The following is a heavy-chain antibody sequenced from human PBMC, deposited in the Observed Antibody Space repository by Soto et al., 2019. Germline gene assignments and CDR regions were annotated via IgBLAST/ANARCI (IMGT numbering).Heavy chain of an antibody. CDR2: SFHSGTT. D-gene: IGHD2-15*01. CDR1: GDSISSGNW. J-gene: IGHJ4*02. V-gene: IGHV4-4*02. CDR3: ARTARYCSGGSCYQDY. Sequence: SETLSLTCDVSGDSISSGNWWSWVRQPPGRGLEWIGESFHSGTTNYNPSLKSRVTISVDKSKNHFSLHLASVTAADTAFFFCARTARYCSGGSCYQDYWGQGTLVTVSS.